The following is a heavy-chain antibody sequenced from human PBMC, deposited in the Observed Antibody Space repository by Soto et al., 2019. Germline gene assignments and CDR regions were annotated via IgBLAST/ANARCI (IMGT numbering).Heavy chain of an antibody. Sequence: ASVKVSCKVSGYTLTELSMHWVRQAPGKGLEWMGGFDPEDGETIYAQKFQGRVTMTEDTSTDTAYMELSSLRSEDTAVYYCATVWAVGATSGLFDYWGQGTLVTVSS. V-gene: IGHV1-24*01. J-gene: IGHJ4*02. CDR2: FDPEDGET. D-gene: IGHD1-26*01. CDR3: ATVWAVGATSGLFDY. CDR1: GYTLTELS.